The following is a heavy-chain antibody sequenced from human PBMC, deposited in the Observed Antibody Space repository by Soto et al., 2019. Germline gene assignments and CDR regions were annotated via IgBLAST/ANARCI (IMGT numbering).Heavy chain of an antibody. CDR1: GYTFTSYD. CDR2: MNPDSGNR. V-gene: IGHV1-8*01. Sequence: GASVKVSCKTSGYTFTSYDINWVRQATGQGLEWMGWMNPDSGNRGYAQKFQGRVTMTTDTSISTAYMELSGLRYDDTAMYYCANGSWRGYCGDAAGYTINYWGQGTLVTVSS. J-gene: IGHJ4*02. D-gene: IGHD2-21*01. CDR3: ANGSWRGYCGDAAGYTINY.